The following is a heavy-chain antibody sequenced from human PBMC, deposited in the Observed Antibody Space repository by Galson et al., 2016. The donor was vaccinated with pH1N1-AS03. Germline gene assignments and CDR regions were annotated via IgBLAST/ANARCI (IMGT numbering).Heavy chain of an antibody. CDR3: ARAAPFDP. J-gene: IGHJ5*02. V-gene: IGHV1-18*04. D-gene: IGHD2-15*01. CDR2: ISPYNGNT. Sequence: SVKVSCKASGYTFPNFGMSWVRQAPGQGLEWMGWISPYNGNTQYAQRLEGRVTVTTDTSTNTAYLELRSLTYDDTAVYYCARAAPFDPWGHGTLVIVSS. CDR1: GYTFPNFG.